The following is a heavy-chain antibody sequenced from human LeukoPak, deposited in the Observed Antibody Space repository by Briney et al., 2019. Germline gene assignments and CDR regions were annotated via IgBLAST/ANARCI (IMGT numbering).Heavy chain of an antibody. CDR1: GFTFINYW. CDR2: INNDGSRT. D-gene: IGHD1-26*01. J-gene: IGHJ4*02. Sequence: PGGSLRLSCAASGFTFINYWMHWVRQAPGKGLVWVSDINNDGSRTSYADSVKGRFTMSRDNAKNTLYLQMNSLRAEDTAVYYCAKPNGIVGPLPRWGQGTLVTVSS. CDR3: AKPNGIVGPLPR. V-gene: IGHV3-74*01.